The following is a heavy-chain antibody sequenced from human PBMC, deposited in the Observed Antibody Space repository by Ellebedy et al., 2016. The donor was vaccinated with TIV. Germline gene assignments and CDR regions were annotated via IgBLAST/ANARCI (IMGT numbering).Heavy chain of an antibody. J-gene: IGHJ4*02. D-gene: IGHD3-9*01. CDR3: ARDLYDILTGHGGYFDY. V-gene: IGHV4-59*01. CDR2: VYNSGST. CDR1: GGSIGSYY. Sequence: SETLSLTCTVSGGSIGSYYWSWIRQPPGKGLEWIGYVYNSGSTKYDPSLKSRLTMSIDMSKNQFSLKLTSVTAADTAVYYCARDLYDILTGHGGYFDYWGQGSLVTVAS.